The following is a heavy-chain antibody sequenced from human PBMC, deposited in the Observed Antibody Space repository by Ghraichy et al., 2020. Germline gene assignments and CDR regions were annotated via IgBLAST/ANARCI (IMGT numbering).Heavy chain of an antibody. CDR1: GLTFRSYW. CDR2: INSDGSDT. D-gene: IGHD1-26*01. V-gene: IGHV3-74*03. CDR3: ARRTRVGAFEGF. Sequence: GGSLRLSCAASGLTFRSYWMHWVRQAPGKGLVWVSRINSDGSDTTYADSVKGRFTISRDNSKNTLYLQMSSLRAEDTAVYYCARRTRVGAFEGFWGQGTRVTLS. J-gene: IGHJ4*02.